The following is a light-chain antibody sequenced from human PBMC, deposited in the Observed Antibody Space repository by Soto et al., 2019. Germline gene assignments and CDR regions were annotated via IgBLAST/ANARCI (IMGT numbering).Light chain of an antibody. Sequence: EIVLTQSPATLSLSPGERATLSCRASQSVSNYLAWYQQRPGQAPRLLIYDASNRATGIPARFSGSGSGTDFTLTISSLEPEDFAVYYCPQRSKWPPITFGQGTRLDIK. J-gene: IGKJ5*01. CDR2: DAS. CDR3: PQRSKWPPIT. CDR1: QSVSNY. V-gene: IGKV3-11*01.